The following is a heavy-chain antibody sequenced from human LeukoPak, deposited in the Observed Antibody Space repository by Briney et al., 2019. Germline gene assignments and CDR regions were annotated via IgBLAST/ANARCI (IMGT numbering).Heavy chain of an antibody. D-gene: IGHD6-19*01. CDR2: INPNTGGT. CDR3: AREQGGYSSGCPGDY. Sequence: ASVKVSCKASGYTFTDYYMHWVRQAPGQGLEWMGWINPNTGGTNYAQKFQGRVTMTSDTSISTAYMELSSLISDDTAVYYCAREQGGYSSGCPGDYWGQGTLVTVSS. CDR1: GYTFTDYY. V-gene: IGHV1-2*02. J-gene: IGHJ4*02.